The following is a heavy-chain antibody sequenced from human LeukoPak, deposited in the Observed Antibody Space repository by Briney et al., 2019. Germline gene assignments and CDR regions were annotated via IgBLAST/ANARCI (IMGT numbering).Heavy chain of an antibody. V-gene: IGHV4-4*07. CDR3: ARDTLFVSGYSSSWYGMDV. J-gene: IGHJ6*02. D-gene: IGHD6-13*01. CDR2: IYTSGST. Sequence: TSETLSLTCTVSGGSISSYYWSWIRQPAGKGLEWIGSIYTSGSTNYNPSLKSRVTMSVDTSKNQFSLKLSSVTAADTAVYYCARDTLFVSGYSSSWYGMDVWGQGTTVTVSS. CDR1: GGSISSYY.